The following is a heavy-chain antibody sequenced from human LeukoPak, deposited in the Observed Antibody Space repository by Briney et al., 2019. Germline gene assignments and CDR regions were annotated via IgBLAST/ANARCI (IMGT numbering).Heavy chain of an antibody. Sequence: GGSLRLSCAASRFTFSDYYMNWIRQAPGKGLEWVSYISSSGSTIYYADSVKGRFTVSRDNAKNSLYLQMNSLRVEDTAVYYCARGALRYFDWLLSDFDYWGQGTLVTVSS. CDR3: ARGALRYFDWLLSDFDY. CDR2: ISSSGSTI. J-gene: IGHJ4*02. V-gene: IGHV3-11*04. CDR1: RFTFSDYY. D-gene: IGHD3-9*01.